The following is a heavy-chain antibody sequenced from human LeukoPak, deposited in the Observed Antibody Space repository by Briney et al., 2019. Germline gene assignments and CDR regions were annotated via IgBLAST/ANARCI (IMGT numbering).Heavy chain of an antibody. V-gene: IGHV1-2*02. J-gene: IGHJ4*02. CDR1: GYTFTGYY. D-gene: IGHD6-6*01. Sequence: ASVKVSCKASGYTFTGYYMHWVRQAPGQGLEWMGWINPNSGGTNYAQKFQGRVTMTRDTSISTAYMELSRLRSDDTAVYYCARVLGEYSSSSGDYWGQGTLVTVSS. CDR2: INPNSGGT. CDR3: ARVLGEYSSSSGDY.